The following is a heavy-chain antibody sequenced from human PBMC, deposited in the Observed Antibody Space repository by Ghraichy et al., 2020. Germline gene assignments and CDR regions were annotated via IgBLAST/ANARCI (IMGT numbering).Heavy chain of an antibody. CDR1: GGSISSGDYY. CDR2: IYYSGST. CDR3: AREGGIYYGSGGYFDY. Sequence: SETLSLTCTVSGGSISSGDYYWSWIRQPPGKGLEWIGYIYYSGSTYYNPSLKSRVTISVDTSKNQFSLKLSSVTAADTAVYYCAREGGIYYGSGGYFDYWGQGTLVTVSS. J-gene: IGHJ4*02. D-gene: IGHD3-10*01. V-gene: IGHV4-30-4*01.